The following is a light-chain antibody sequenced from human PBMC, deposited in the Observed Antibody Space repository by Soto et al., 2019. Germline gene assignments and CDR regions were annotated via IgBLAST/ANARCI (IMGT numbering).Light chain of an antibody. V-gene: IGLV2-23*02. Sequence: QSALTQPASVSGSPGQSITISCTGTSSDVGSYNLVSWYQQHPGKAPKLMIYEVSKRPSGVSNRFSGSKSGNTASLTISGLQLEDGADYYYCSYKGLSFFVLGTGTKLTVL. CDR2: EVS. CDR3: CSYKGLSFFV. CDR1: SSDVGSYNL. J-gene: IGLJ1*01.